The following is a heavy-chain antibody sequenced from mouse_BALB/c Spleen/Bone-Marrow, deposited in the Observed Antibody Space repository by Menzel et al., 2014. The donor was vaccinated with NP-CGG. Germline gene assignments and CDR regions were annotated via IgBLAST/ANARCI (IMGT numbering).Heavy chain of an antibody. CDR2: ISSGSTAI. CDR3: TRGGNWDDFDV. J-gene: IGHJ1*01. Sequence: VMLVESGGGLVQPGGSRKLSCAASGFTFSSFGMHWVRQAPEKGLEWVAYISSGSTAIFYADTVKGRFTISRDNPKNTLFLQMTSLRSEDTAMYYCTRGGNWDDFDVWGAGTTVTVSS. CDR1: GFTFSSFG. V-gene: IGHV5-17*02. D-gene: IGHD4-1*01.